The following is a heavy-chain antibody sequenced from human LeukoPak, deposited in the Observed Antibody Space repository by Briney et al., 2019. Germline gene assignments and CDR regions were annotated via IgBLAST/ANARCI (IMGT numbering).Heavy chain of an antibody. V-gene: IGHV3-66*01. J-gene: IGHJ3*02. CDR3: ARRVPGGYGDYTRGSGAFDI. Sequence: GGSLRLSCAASGLTVSSNYMSWVRQAPGKGLEWVLVIYSGGDGGDTYYADSVRGRFTISRDNSKNTLYLQMNSLRAEDTAVYYCARRVPGGYGDYTRGSGAFDIWGQGTMVTVSS. CDR2: IYSGGDGGDT. CDR1: GLTVSSNY. D-gene: IGHD4-17*01.